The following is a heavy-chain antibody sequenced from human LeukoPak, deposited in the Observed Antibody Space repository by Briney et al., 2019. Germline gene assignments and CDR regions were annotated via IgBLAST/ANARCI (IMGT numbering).Heavy chain of an antibody. Sequence: SETLSLTCTVSGGSISSYYWSWIRQPPGKGLEWIGYIYYSGSTNYNPSLKSRVTISVDTSKNQFSLKLSSVTAADTAVYYCARGVIWSGRPNYFDFWGQGTLVTVSS. CDR1: GGSISSYY. J-gene: IGHJ4*02. V-gene: IGHV4-59*08. CDR2: IYYSGST. CDR3: ARGVIWSGRPNYFDF. D-gene: IGHD3-3*01.